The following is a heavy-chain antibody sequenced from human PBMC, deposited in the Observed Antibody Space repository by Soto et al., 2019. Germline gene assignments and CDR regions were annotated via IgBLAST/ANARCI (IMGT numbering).Heavy chain of an antibody. CDR1: GFTFSSYA. V-gene: IGHV3-30-3*01. CDR2: ISYDGSNK. CDR3: ARERYYDILTGEDYYYYGMDV. J-gene: IGHJ6*02. Sequence: GGSLRLSCAASGFTFSSYAMHWVRQAPGKGLEWVAVISYDGSNKYYADSVKVRFTISRDNSKNTLYLQMNSLRAEDTAVYYCARERYYDILTGEDYYYYGMDVWGQGTTVTVSS. D-gene: IGHD3-9*01.